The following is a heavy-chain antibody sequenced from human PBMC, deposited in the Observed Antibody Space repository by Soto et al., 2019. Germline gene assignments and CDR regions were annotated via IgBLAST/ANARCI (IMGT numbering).Heavy chain of an antibody. CDR1: GGSISSYH. V-gene: IGHV4-59*08. CDR2: VHYSWGS. J-gene: IGHJ6*02. Sequence: QVQLQESGPGLVKPSETLSLSCTVSGGSISSYHWSWIRQTPGKGLEWIGYVHYSWGSNYNPSLNRRVAISLATSKSQFSLKLASVTATDTAVYYCARQGFGALRGLVGVWGQGTTVTVSS. D-gene: IGHD3-10*01. CDR3: ARQGFGALRGLVGV.